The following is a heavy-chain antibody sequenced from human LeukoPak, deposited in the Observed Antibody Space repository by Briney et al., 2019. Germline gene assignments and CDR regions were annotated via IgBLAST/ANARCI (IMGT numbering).Heavy chain of an antibody. J-gene: IGHJ3*02. D-gene: IGHD2-2*01. CDR2: IYYNGNT. CDR1: GGSISTDNCY. CDR3: ARHGDCSSTSCHEALDI. V-gene: IGHV4-39*01. Sequence: PSETLSLTCTVSGGSISTDNCYWGWIRQAPGKGLEWIGSIYYNGNTYYNPSLKSRVTISVDTSKNQFSLNLSSVTAADTAVYYCARHGDCSSTSCHEALDIWGQGTMVTVSS.